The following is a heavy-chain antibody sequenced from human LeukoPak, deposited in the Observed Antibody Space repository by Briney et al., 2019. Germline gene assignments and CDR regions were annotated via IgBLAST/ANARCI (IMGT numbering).Heavy chain of an antibody. CDR2: ISGSGGST. CDR3: AKDLGYCSSTSCYYYWYFDL. J-gene: IGHJ2*01. D-gene: IGHD2-2*03. Sequence: GGSLRLSCAASGFTFSSYAMSWVRQAPGKGLEWVSAISGSGGSTYYADSVKGRFTISRDDSKNTLYLQMNSLRAEDTAVYYCAKDLGYCSSTSCYYYWYFDLWGRGTLVTVSS. CDR1: GFTFSSYA. V-gene: IGHV3-23*01.